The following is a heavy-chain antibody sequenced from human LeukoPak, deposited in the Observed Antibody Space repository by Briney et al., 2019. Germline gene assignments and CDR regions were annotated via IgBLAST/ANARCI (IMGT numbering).Heavy chain of an antibody. V-gene: IGHV3-30-3*01. J-gene: IGHJ5*02. CDR1: GFTFSSYA. CDR3: ARAAGGDELDP. CDR2: ISYDGNND. D-gene: IGHD2-21*02. Sequence: GRSLRLSCAASGFTFSSYAMHWVRQAPGKGLEWVAVISYDGNNDYYADSVKGRFTISRDSSKNTLHLQMNSLRAEDTAVYYCARAAGGDELDPWGQGTLVTVSS.